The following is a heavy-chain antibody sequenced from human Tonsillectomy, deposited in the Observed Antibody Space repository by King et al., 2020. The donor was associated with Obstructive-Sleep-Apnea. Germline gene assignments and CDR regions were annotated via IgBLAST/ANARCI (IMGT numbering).Heavy chain of an antibody. D-gene: IGHD3-3*01. CDR3: ASGVGTIFGVVIYYFDY. CDR1: GGSIRSYY. CDR2: IYYSGST. Sequence: QLQESGPGLVKPSETLSLTCTVSGGSIRSYYWSWIRQPPGKGLEWIGYIYYSGSTNYNPTLKSRVTISVDTSKNQFSLKLSSGTAADTAVYYCASGVGTIFGVVIYYFDYWGQGTLVTVSS. J-gene: IGHJ4*02. V-gene: IGHV4-59*01.